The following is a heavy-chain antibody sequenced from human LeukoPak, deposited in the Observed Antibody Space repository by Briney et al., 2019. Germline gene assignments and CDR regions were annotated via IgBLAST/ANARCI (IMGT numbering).Heavy chain of an antibody. V-gene: IGHV3-66*02. J-gene: IGHJ4*02. CDR2: IYSGGST. Sequence: PGGSLRLSCAASGFTVSSNYMSWVRQAPGKGLEWVSVIYSGGSTYYADSEKGRFTISRDNSKNTLYLQMNSLRAEDTAVYYCARGPRSYQLLYWGQGTLVTVSS. D-gene: IGHD2-2*01. CDR3: ARGPRSYQLLY. CDR1: GFTVSSNY.